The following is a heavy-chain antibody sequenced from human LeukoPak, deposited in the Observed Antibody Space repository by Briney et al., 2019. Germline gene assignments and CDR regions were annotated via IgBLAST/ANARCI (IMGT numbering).Heavy chain of an antibody. J-gene: IGHJ4*02. CDR2: INSDGSGT. D-gene: IGHD2-15*01. CDR1: GFTFSSYW. V-gene: IGHV3-74*01. CDR3: ATSTLSRPGGSCHLDS. Sequence: GGSLRLSCAASGFTFSSYWMHWVRQAPGKGLVWVSRINSDGSGTNYADSVKGRFTISRDNAKNTLYLQTNSLTAENTAVYYCATSTLSRPGGSCHLDSRGQGTLGTVSS.